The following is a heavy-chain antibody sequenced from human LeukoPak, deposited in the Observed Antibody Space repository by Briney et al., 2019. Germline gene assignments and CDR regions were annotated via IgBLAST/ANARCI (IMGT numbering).Heavy chain of an antibody. CDR2: IKSKSDGGTT. V-gene: IGHV3-15*01. J-gene: IGHJ4*02. D-gene: IGHD1-26*01. CDR3: TTATRRHRGGTPFDY. CDR1: GFTFSNAW. Sequence: GGSLRLSCAAAGFTFSNAWMSWVRQAPGKGLECVGRIKSKSDGGTTDYAAPVKGRFTMSRDDSKNTLFLQMNSLKTEDTAVYYCTTATRRHRGGTPFDYWGQGTLVTVSS.